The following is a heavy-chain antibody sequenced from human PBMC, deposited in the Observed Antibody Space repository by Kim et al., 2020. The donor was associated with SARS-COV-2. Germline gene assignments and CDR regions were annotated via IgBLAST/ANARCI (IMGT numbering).Heavy chain of an antibody. CDR3: ARGRLLAGTRRAFDI. V-gene: IGHV4-34*01. Sequence: PSLTSRVPISVHTSKEQFSLQLSSVTAADTAVYYCARGRLLAGTRRAFDIWGQGTMVTVSS. D-gene: IGHD6-19*01. J-gene: IGHJ3*02.